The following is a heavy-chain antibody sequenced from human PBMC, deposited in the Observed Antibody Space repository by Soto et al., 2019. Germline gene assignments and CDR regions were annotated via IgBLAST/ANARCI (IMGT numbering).Heavy chain of an antibody. CDR3: ARTVSGPFESYYYGMDV. CDR1: GFTFSSYG. Sequence: HLGGSLRLSCAASGFTFSSYGMHWVRQAPGKGLEWVAVISYDGSNKYYADSVKGRFTISRDNSKNTLYLQVNSLRAEDTAVYYCARTVSGPFESYYYGMDVWGQGTTVTVSS. V-gene: IGHV3-30*03. CDR2: ISYDGSNK. D-gene: IGHD4-17*01. J-gene: IGHJ6*02.